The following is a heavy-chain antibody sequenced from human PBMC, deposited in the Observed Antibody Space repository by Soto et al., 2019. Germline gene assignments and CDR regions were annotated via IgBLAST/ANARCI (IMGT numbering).Heavy chain of an antibody. Sequence: PGGSLRLSCTASGFTFGDYAMSWVRQAPGKGLEWVGFIRSKAYGGTTEYAASVKGRFTISRDESKSIAYLQMNSLKTEDTAVYYCTRDANDGSGYITPFDYWGQGTLVTVSS. CDR2: IRSKAYGGTT. V-gene: IGHV3-49*04. J-gene: IGHJ4*02. D-gene: IGHD3-22*01. CDR1: GFTFGDYA. CDR3: TRDANDGSGYITPFDY.